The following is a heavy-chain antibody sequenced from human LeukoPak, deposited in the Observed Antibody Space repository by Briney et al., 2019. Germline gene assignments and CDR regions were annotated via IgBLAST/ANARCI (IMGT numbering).Heavy chain of an antibody. D-gene: IGHD3-9*01. CDR2: INHSGST. CDR1: GGSFSGYY. CDR3: ARVDYDILTGYYPNYYYYGMDV. J-gene: IGHJ6*02. Sequence: SETLSLTCAVYGGSFSGYYWSWIRQPPGKGLEWIGEINHSGSTNYNPSLKSRVTISVDTSKNQFSLKLSSVTAADTAVYYCARVDYDILTGYYPNYYYYGMDVWGQGTTVTVSS. V-gene: IGHV4-34*01.